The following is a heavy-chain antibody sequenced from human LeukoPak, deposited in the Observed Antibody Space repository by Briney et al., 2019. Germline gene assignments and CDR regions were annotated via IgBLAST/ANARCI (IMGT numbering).Heavy chain of an antibody. CDR2: ISGSGGST. CDR3: ARDLYGVSHDY. CDR1: RFTFSSYA. Sequence: GGSLRLSCAASRFTFSSYAMNWVRQAPGKGLEWVSAISGSGGSTYYADSVKGRFTISRDNSKNTLYLHMNSLRAEDTAVYYCARDLYGVSHDYWGQGTLVTVSS. V-gene: IGHV3-23*01. J-gene: IGHJ4*02. D-gene: IGHD4-17*01.